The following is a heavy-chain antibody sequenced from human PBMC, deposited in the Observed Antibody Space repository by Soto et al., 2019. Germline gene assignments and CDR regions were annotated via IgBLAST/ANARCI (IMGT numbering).Heavy chain of an antibody. Sequence: ASVKVSCKASGCTFSSYTISWVRQAPGQGLEWMGRIIPILGIANYAQKFQGRVTITADKSTSTAYMELSSLRSEDTAVYYCARDSMPLGDGMAVWAQGTTVTGSS. CDR3: ARDSMPLGDGMAV. CDR2: IIPILGIA. V-gene: IGHV1-69*04. J-gene: IGHJ6*02. D-gene: IGHD2-2*01. CDR1: GCTFSSYT.